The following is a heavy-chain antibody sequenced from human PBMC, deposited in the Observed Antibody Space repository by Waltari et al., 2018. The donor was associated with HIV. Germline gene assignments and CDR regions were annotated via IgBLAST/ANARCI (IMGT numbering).Heavy chain of an antibody. Sequence: QVQLVQSGAEVKRPGSSVKVSCQASGGTFNRSSVSWVRQAPGQGLEWMGGVIPVFGTLNYAQKFKDRLTLIADEAKGTAYMELTNLRSEDTALYYCSTSRQNNSYASDYGAYLLASWGQGTLVTVSS. D-gene: IGHD4-17*01. J-gene: IGHJ4*02. V-gene: IGHV1-69*12. CDR3: STSRQNNSYASDYGAYLLAS. CDR2: VIPVFGTL. CDR1: GGTFNRSS.